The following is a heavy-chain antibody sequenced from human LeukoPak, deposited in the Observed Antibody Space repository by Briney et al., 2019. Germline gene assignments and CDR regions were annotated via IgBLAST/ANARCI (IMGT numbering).Heavy chain of an antibody. CDR3: ARGIWFDA. Sequence: GGSLRLSCADSGFIFSGHWMSWARQAPGKGLEWVASIHPDGSAKHFVDSVKGRFAISRDNVKNSLDLQMNSLRVEDTAIYSCARGIWFDAWGQGTLVTVSS. CDR1: GFIFSGHW. CDR2: IHPDGSAK. J-gene: IGHJ5*02. V-gene: IGHV3-7*01.